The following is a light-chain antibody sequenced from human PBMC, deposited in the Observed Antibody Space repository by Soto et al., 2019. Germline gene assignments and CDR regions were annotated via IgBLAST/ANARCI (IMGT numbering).Light chain of an antibody. CDR2: GAS. V-gene: IGKV3-20*01. J-gene: IGKJ1*01. CDR3: QQYGSSGK. Sequence: EIVLTQSPATLSVSPGETASLSCRASQSFASSLAWYQQKPGQAPRLLIYGASNRATGIPDRFSGSGSGTDFTLTISRLEPEDFAVYYCQQYGSSGKFGQGTKVDIK. CDR1: QSFASS.